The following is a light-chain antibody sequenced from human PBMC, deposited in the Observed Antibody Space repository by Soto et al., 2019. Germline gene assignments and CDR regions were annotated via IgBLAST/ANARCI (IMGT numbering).Light chain of an antibody. CDR1: NSDLGNYNF. V-gene: IGLV2-14*01. CDR2: GVS. J-gene: IGLJ1*01. CDR3: TSYTSSSTLRV. Sequence: QSALTQPASVSGSPGQSITISCTGTNSDLGNYNFVSWYQQHPGTAPKLMIFGVSNRPSGVSNRFSGSKSGNTASLIISGLQAEDEADYFCTSYTSSSTLRVFGTGTKVTVL.